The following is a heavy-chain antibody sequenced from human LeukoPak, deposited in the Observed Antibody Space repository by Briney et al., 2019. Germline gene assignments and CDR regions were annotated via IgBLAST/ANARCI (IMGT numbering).Heavy chain of an antibody. D-gene: IGHD6-19*01. CDR1: GYSISSGYY. CDR2: IYHSGST. CDR3: ARRQWLVSDFDY. J-gene: IGHJ4*02. Sequence: PSETLSLTCTVSGYSISSGYYWGWIRQPPGKGLEWIGSIYHSGSTYYNPSLKSRVTISVDKSKNQFSLKLSSVTAADTAVFYCARRQWLVSDFDYWGQGTLVTVSS. V-gene: IGHV4-38-2*02.